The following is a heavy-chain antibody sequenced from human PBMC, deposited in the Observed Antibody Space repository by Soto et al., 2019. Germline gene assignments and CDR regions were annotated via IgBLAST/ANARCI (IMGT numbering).Heavy chain of an antibody. CDR2: IYYSGGN. CDR1: GGSVSCARCS. V-gene: IGHV4-31*03. Sequence: QVRLQESGPGLVKPSQTLSLSCNVSGGSVSCARCSCSWIRQHPGKGLEGIGNIYYSGGNNYNPSLKSRLTISVDTSKNQFSLKLSSVTAAETAVYYCARDYRAIDYYGMDVWGQGTRVTVSS. CDR3: ARDYRAIDYYGMDV. J-gene: IGHJ6*02.